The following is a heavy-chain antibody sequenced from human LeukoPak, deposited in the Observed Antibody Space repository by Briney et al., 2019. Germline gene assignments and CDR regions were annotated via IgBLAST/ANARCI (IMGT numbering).Heavy chain of an antibody. CDR1: GGSISSASYY. J-gene: IGHJ6*03. Sequence: SETLSLTCTVSGGSISSASYYWSWIRQHPGKGLEWIGYIYYSGSTYYNPSLKSRVTISVDTSKNEFSLRLTSVTAADTAMYYCAREGIVVVPAGVRHHYYYYMDVWGKGTTVTVSS. V-gene: IGHV4-31*03. D-gene: IGHD2-2*01. CDR2: IYYSGST. CDR3: AREGIVVVPAGVRHHYYYYMDV.